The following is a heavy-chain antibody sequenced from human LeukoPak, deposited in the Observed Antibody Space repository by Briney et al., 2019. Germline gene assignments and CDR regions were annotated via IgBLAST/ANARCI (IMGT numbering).Heavy chain of an antibody. CDR2: ISSSGSTI. J-gene: IGHJ4*02. CDR1: GFTFSDYY. V-gene: IGHV3-11*01. D-gene: IGHD3-22*01. Sequence: GGSLRLSCAASGFTFSDYYMSCIRQAPGKGLEGVSYISSSGSTIYYADSVKGRFTISRDNAKNSLYLQMNSLRAEDTAVYYCARALTYYYDSSGYYWGQGTLVTVSS. CDR3: ARALTYYYDSSGYY.